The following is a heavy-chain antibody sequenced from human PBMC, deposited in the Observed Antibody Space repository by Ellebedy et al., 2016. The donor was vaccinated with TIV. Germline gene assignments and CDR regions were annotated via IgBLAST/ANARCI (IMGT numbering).Heavy chain of an antibody. CDR3: SKAVAGYFDY. CDR1: GGSISSSNW. Sequence: MPSDTLSLTCAVPGGSISSSNWWSWVRQPPGKGLEWIGEIYHSGSTNYSPSLKSRVTISVDKSKGQFSLKLNSVTAADTAVYYCSKAVAGYFDYWGQGTLVTVSS. V-gene: IGHV4-4*02. CDR2: IYHSGST. D-gene: IGHD6-19*01. J-gene: IGHJ4*02.